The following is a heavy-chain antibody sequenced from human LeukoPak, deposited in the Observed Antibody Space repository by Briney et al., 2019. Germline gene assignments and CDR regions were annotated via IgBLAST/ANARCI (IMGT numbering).Heavy chain of an antibody. D-gene: IGHD3-22*01. CDR2: IYYSGST. CDR3: ARVAPDYYDSSGYYLFDY. Sequence: PSETLSLTCTVSGGSISSYSWSWIRQPPGKGLEWIGYIYYSGSTYYNPSLKSRVTISVDTSKNQFSLKLSSVTAADTAVYYCARVAPDYYDSSGYYLFDYWGQGTLVTVSS. J-gene: IGHJ4*02. V-gene: IGHV4-59*12. CDR1: GGSISSYS.